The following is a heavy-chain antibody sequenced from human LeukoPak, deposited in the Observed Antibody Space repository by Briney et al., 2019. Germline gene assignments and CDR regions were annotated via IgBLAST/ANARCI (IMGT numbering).Heavy chain of an antibody. Sequence: SETLSLTCAVYGGPFSCYYWSWIRQPPGKGLEWIGEINHSGSTNYNPSLKSRVTISIGTSKNQFSLKVPSVPAADTAVDYYATDGTLVLNWDHWGQGSLVTVSS. CDR3: ATDGTLVLNWDH. CDR2: INHSGST. J-gene: IGHJ4*02. D-gene: IGHD1-26*01. CDR1: GGPFSCYY. V-gene: IGHV4-34*01.